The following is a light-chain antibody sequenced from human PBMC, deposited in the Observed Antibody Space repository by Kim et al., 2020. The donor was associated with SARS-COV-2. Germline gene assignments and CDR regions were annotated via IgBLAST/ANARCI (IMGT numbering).Light chain of an antibody. CDR3: QSADISGTYV. J-gene: IGLJ1*01. Sequence: SYELTQPPSVSVSPGQTARVTCSGDALPKQFAYWYQQKSGQAPVLVISKDTERPSGIPERFSGSSSGTTVTLTISGVQAEDEADYYCQSADISGTYVFGSGTKVTVL. CDR2: KDT. V-gene: IGLV3-25*03. CDR1: ALPKQF.